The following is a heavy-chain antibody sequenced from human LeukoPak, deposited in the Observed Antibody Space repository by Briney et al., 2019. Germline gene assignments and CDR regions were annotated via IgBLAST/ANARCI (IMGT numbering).Heavy chain of an antibody. J-gene: IGHJ6*02. Sequence: SETLSLTCADYGGSFCGYYWSWSRQPPGEGREWVGRIYYSGCTYYNPSLKSRVTISVDTSKNQFSLKLSSVTAADTAVYYCASHPRGVYYYGMDVWGQGTTVTVSS. CDR3: ASHPRGVYYYGMDV. CDR1: GGSFCGYY. V-gene: IGHV4-34*01. D-gene: IGHD3-16*01. CDR2: IYYSGCT.